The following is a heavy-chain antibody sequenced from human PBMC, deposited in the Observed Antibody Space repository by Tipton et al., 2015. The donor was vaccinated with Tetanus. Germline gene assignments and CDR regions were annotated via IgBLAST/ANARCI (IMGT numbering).Heavy chain of an antibody. V-gene: IGHV4-39*02. CDR1: GGSISDSNSY. CDR2: IYYSGTT. CDR3: VIEPTTISGGIYYYYFGTDV. D-gene: IGHD4-11*01. J-gene: IGHJ6*02. Sequence: TLSLTCTVSGGSISDSNSYWGWIRQSPGKGLEWVGSIYYSGTTYYNPSLRSRVTISTDTSRNHFSLGLNSVTAADTAVYYCVIEPTTISGGIYYYYFGTDVWGQGTTVTVSS.